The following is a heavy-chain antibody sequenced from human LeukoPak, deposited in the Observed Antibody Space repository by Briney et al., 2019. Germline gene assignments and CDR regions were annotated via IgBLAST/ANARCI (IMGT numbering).Heavy chain of an antibody. CDR3: ARSGAAAVRTFCDY. J-gene: IGHJ4*02. CDR2: ISAYNGNT. Sequence: ASVKVSCKASGYTFTSYGISWVRQAPGQGLEWMGWISAYNGNTNYAQKLQGRVTMTTDTSTSTAYMELRSLRSDDTAGYYCARSGAAAVRTFCDYWGQGTLVTVSS. V-gene: IGHV1-18*01. D-gene: IGHD6-13*01. CDR1: GYTFTSYG.